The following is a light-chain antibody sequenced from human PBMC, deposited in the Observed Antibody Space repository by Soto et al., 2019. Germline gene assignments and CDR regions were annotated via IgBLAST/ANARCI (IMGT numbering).Light chain of an antibody. CDR2: AAS. CDR1: QSVSSSY. V-gene: IGKV3-20*01. CDR3: QQYGSSRWT. J-gene: IGKJ1*01. Sequence: EVVLTQSPGTLSLSPGERTTLSCRASQSVSSSYLAWYQQKPGQAPRLLIYAASSRATCIPDRFSGSGSGTDFTLTISRLEPEDFAAYYCQQYGSSRWTFGQGTKVEIK.